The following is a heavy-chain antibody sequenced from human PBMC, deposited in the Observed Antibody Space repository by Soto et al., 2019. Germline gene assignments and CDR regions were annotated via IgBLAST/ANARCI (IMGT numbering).Heavy chain of an antibody. J-gene: IGHJ6*02. CDR3: ARDPWDYGDYDHYYGMDV. CDR1: GFTFSDYY. CDR2: ISSSSSYT. Sequence: PGGSLRLSCAASGFTFSDYYMSWIRQAPGKGLEWVSYISSSSSYTNYADSVKCRFTISRDNAKNSLYLQMNSLRAEDTAEYYCARDPWDYGDYDHYYGMDVWGQGTTVTVSS. V-gene: IGHV3-11*06. D-gene: IGHD4-17*01.